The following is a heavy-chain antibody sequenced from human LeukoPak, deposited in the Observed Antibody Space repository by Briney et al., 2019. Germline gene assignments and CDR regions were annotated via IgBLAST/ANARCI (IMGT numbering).Heavy chain of an antibody. CDR3: ARGTVVVKAFDI. CDR2: INHSGST. Sequence: SETLSLTCAVYGGSFIGYYWSWIRQPPGKGLEWIGEINHSGSTNYNPSLKSRVTISVDTSKNQFSLKLSSVTAADTAVYYCARGTVVVKAFDIWGQGTMVSVSS. J-gene: IGHJ3*02. D-gene: IGHD2-15*01. V-gene: IGHV4-34*01. CDR1: GGSFIGYY.